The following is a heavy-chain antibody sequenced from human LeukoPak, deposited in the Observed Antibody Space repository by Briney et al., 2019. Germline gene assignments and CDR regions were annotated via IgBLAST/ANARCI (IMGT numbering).Heavy chain of an antibody. J-gene: IGHJ4*02. D-gene: IGHD6-6*01. CDR2: INHSGST. V-gene: IGHV4-34*01. Sequence: PSETLSLTCAVYGGSFSGYYWNWIRQPPGKGLEWIGEINHSGSTNYNPSLKSRVTISVDTSKNQFSLKLSSVTAADTAVYYCARWGEEQLVPRYYFDYWGQGTLVTVSS. CDR1: GGSFSGYY. CDR3: ARWGEEQLVPRYYFDY.